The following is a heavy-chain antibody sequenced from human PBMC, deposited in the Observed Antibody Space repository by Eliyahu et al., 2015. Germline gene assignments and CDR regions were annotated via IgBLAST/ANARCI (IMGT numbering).Heavy chain of an antibody. CDR1: GYXFTNYW. CDR2: IFPGDSET. V-gene: IGHV5-51*01. D-gene: IGHD2-15*01. CDR3: ARHRYHDY. Sequence: EVQLVQSGAEVKKPGXSLKISCTVSGYXFTNYWIAWVRQVPGKGLGWMGVIFPGDSETRYSPSFQGRVTISADKSISTAYLQWSSLKASDTAMYYCARHRYHDYWGQGTLVTVSS. J-gene: IGHJ4*02.